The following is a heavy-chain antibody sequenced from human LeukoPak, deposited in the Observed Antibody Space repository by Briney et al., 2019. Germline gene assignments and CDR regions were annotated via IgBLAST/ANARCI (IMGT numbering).Heavy chain of an antibody. CDR3: ARDRDGYSDY. CDR1: GGSFSGYY. CDR2: IYYSGST. V-gene: IGHV4-59*01. J-gene: IGHJ4*02. D-gene: IGHD5-24*01. Sequence: PSETLSLTCAVYGGSFSGYYWSWIRQPPGKGLEWIGYIYYSGSTNYNPSLKSRVTISVDTSKNQFSLKLSSVTAADTAVYYCARDRDGYSDYWGQGTLVTVSS.